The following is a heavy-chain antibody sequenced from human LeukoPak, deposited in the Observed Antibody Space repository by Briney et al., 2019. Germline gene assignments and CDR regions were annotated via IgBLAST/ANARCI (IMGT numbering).Heavy chain of an antibody. J-gene: IGHJ4*02. D-gene: IGHD6-13*01. CDR3: ARDPTQAAELDY. V-gene: IGHV3-23*01. CDR2: ISGSGVST. CDR1: GFTFSSYA. Sequence: GGSLRLSCAASGFTFSSYAMSWVRQAPGKGLEWVSAISGSGVSTYYADSVKGRFTISRDNSKNTLYLQMNSLRAEDTAVYYCARDPTQAAELDYWGQGTLVTVSS.